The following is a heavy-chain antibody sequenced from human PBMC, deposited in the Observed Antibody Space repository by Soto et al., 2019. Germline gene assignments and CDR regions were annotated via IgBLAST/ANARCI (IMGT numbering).Heavy chain of an antibody. V-gene: IGHV3-30*18. CDR3: AKDLLHNTVTTCGY. D-gene: IGHD4-17*01. J-gene: IGHJ4*02. CDR2: ISYHGNDK. Sequence: QVKLVESRGGVVQPGRSLRLSCAASGFTFSSYGMHWVRQAPGKGLEWVAVISYHGNDKYYADSVKGRFTISRDNFKSTLYLQMSSLRAEDTAIYFCAKDLLHNTVTTCGYWGQGTLVTVSS. CDR1: GFTFSSYG.